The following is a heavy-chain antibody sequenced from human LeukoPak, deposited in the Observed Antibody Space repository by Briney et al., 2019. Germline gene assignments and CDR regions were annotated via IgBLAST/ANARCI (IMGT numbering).Heavy chain of an antibody. CDR2: ISSTGSYI. Sequence: GGSLRLSCAASGFTFSSYSMNWVRQAPGKGLEWVSSISSTGSYIFYADSVKGRFTISRDNAKNSLYLQMNSLRAEDTAVYYCAREMDDILTGYGLDYWGQGTLVTVSS. V-gene: IGHV3-21*01. CDR1: GFTFSSYS. D-gene: IGHD3-9*01. J-gene: IGHJ4*02. CDR3: AREMDDILTGYGLDY.